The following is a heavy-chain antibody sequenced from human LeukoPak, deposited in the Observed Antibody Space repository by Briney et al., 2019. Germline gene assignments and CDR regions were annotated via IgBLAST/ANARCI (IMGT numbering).Heavy chain of an antibody. D-gene: IGHD3-22*01. V-gene: IGHV3-30*04. CDR2: ISYDGSNK. CDR3: ARDDSSAGDY. J-gene: IGHJ4*02. Sequence: GGSLRLSCAASGFTFSSYAMHWVRQAPGKGLEWVAVISYDGSNKYYADSVKGRFTISRDNSKNTLYLNSLRAEDTAVYYCARDDSSAGDYWGQGTLVTVSS. CDR1: GFTFSSYA.